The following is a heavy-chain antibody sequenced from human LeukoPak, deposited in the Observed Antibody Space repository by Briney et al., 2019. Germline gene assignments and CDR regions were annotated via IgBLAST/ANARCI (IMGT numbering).Heavy chain of an antibody. D-gene: IGHD3-22*01. CDR3: AKNYYDSSGYYYAEALDY. J-gene: IGHJ4*02. V-gene: IGHV3-30*18. CDR2: ISYDGSNK. CDR1: GFTFSSYG. Sequence: GRSLRLSCAASGFTFSSYGMHWVRQAPGKGLEWVAVISYDGSNKYYADFVKGRFTISRDNSKNTLYLQMNSLRAEDTAVYYCAKNYYDSSGYYYAEALDYWGQGTLVTVSP.